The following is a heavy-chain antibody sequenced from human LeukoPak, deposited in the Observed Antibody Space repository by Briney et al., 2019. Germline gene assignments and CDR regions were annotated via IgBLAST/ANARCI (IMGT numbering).Heavy chain of an antibody. J-gene: IGHJ6*02. CDR3: ARDLGDFWSGYPYGMDV. Sequence: AGGSLRLSCAASGFTFSSYSINWVRQAPGKGLEWVSSISSSSSYIYYADSVKGRFTISRDNAKNSLYLQMNSLRAEDTAVYYCARDLGDFWSGYPYGMDVWGQGTTVTVFS. CDR2: ISSSSSYI. V-gene: IGHV3-21*01. CDR1: GFTFSSYS. D-gene: IGHD3-3*01.